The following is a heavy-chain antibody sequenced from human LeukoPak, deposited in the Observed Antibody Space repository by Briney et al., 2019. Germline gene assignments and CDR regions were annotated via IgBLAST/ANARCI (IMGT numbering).Heavy chain of an antibody. CDR2: IKQDGSEK. CDR3: ARDGYSSGWPLPPAGDNWFDP. Sequence: PGGSLRLSCAVSGFTFRNYWMTWVRQTPGKGLEWVANIKQDGSEKYYVDSVKGRFTISRDNAKNSLDLQMNSLRAEDTAVYYCARDGYSSGWPLPPAGDNWFDPWGQGTLVTVSS. CDR1: GFTFRNYW. D-gene: IGHD6-19*01. V-gene: IGHV3-7*01. J-gene: IGHJ5*02.